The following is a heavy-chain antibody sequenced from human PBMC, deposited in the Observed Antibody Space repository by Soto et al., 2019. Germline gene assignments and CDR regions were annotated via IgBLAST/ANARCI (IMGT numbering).Heavy chain of an antibody. V-gene: IGHV4-30-4*01. CDR3: ASVVGYCGGGTCRYFDL. Sequence: QVQLQESGPGLVKPSQTLSLTCTVSGGSLSSGNYYWSWIRQPPGKGLEWIGYIYFSGSTYYNPSLKSRVTISVGTSNNQFALQLSSLTAADTAVYYCASVVGYCGGGTCRYFDLWGRGTLVTVSS. CDR2: IYFSGST. D-gene: IGHD2-15*01. J-gene: IGHJ2*01. CDR1: GGSLSSGNYY.